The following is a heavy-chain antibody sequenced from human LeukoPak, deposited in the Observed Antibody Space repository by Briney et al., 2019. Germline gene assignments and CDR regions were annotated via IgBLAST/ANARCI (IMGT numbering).Heavy chain of an antibody. CDR2: ISGSGADT. D-gene: IGHD3-10*01. Sequence: PGGSLRLSCAACGFAFSSYSMSWVRQAPGKGLEGVSAISGSGADTYYTDSVKGRFPISRDNSKTTLFLQMNSLRAEDTAIYYCAKDLGGEGGSGFPGQWGQGTLVTVSS. CDR1: GFAFSSYS. CDR3: AKDLGGEGGSGFPGQ. V-gene: IGHV3-23*01. J-gene: IGHJ4*02.